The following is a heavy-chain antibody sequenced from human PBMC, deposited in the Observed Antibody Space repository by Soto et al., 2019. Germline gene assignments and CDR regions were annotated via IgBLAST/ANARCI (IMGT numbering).Heavy chain of an antibody. J-gene: IGHJ6*02. CDR1: GYSFTSYW. Sequence: GESLKISCKGSGYSFTSYWIGWVRQMPGKGLEWMGIIYPGDSDTRYSPSFQGQVTISADKSISTAYLQWSSLKASDTAMYYCARNESRRRVVVAAAHRYYYYYYGMDVWGQGTTVTVSS. CDR3: ARNESRRRVVVAAAHRYYYYYYGMDV. CDR2: IYPGDSDT. V-gene: IGHV5-51*01. D-gene: IGHD2-15*01.